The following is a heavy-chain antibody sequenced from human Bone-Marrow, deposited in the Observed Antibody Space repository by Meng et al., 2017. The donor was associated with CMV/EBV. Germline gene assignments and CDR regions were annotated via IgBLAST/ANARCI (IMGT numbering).Heavy chain of an antibody. Sequence: SETLSLTCAVYGGSSSGYYWSWIRQPPGKGLEWIGKINHSGSTNYNPSLKSLVTISGDTSKNQFPLKLSSVTAADTAVYCCTSVYYYGMDVWGQGTTVTVSS. CDR2: INHSGST. J-gene: IGHJ6*02. CDR3: TSVYYYGMDV. V-gene: IGHV4-34*01. CDR1: GGSSSGYY.